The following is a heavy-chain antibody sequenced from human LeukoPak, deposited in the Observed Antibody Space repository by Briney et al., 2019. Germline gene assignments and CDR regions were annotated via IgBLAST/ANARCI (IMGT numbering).Heavy chain of an antibody. CDR2: IKQDGSEK. V-gene: IGHV3-7*01. CDR1: GFSFSSYW. Sequence: PGGSLRLSCAASGFSFSSYWMGWVRQAPGKGLEWVANIKQDGSEKYYVDSVKGRFTISRDNAKNSLFLQMNSLRADDTAVYYCARAALWFGDGTDYWGQGTLVTVSS. CDR3: ARAALWFGDGTDY. J-gene: IGHJ4*02. D-gene: IGHD3-10*01.